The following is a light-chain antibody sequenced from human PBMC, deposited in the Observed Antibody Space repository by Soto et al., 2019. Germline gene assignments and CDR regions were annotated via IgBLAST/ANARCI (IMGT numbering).Light chain of an antibody. CDR3: QQYGSSGT. Sequence: EIVLTESPSTLSLSPGERAPFSCRASQSVSNNYLAWYQQKPGQAPRLLIYGASNRATGIPDRFSGSGSGTDFTLTISRLEPEDFAVYYCQQYGSSGTFGQGSKVDIK. J-gene: IGKJ1*01. V-gene: IGKV3-20*01. CDR2: GAS. CDR1: QSVSNNY.